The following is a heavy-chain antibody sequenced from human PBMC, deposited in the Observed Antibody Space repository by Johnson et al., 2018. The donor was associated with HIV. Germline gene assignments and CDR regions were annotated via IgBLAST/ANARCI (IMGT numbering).Heavy chain of an antibody. Sequence: VQLVESGGGLVQPGRSLRLSCAASGFTFDDYAMHWVRQAPGKGLEWVSGISWNSGSIGYADSVKGRFPISRDNAKNSLYLQMNSLRAEDTALYYCAKSWAYSSSWYGGFDAFDIWGQGTMVTVSS. CDR2: ISWNSGSI. CDR3: AKSWAYSSSWYGGFDAFDI. D-gene: IGHD6-13*01. V-gene: IGHV3-9*01. J-gene: IGHJ3*02. CDR1: GFTFDDYA.